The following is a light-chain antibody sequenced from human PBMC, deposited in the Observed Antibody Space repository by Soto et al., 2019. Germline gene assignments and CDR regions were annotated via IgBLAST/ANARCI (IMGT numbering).Light chain of an antibody. CDR3: QQRNSWPLT. CDR2: NAS. J-gene: IGKJ5*01. Sequence: EIMLTQSPATLSLSPGERATLSCRASQSVRYYLAWYQQKLGQPPRLLIYNASNRATGIPARFSGSGSGTDFTLTISSLEPEDFAVYYCQQRNSWPLTFGQGTRLEIK. V-gene: IGKV3-11*01. CDR1: QSVRYY.